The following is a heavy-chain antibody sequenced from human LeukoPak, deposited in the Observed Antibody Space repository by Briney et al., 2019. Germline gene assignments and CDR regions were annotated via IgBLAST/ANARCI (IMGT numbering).Heavy chain of an antibody. V-gene: IGHV3-23*01. CDR3: AKDRGCSSTSCYEGTFEY. CDR2: ISGSGGST. Sequence: GGSLRLSCAASGFTFSSYAMSWVRQAPGKGLEWVSAISGSGGSTYYADSVKGRFTISRDNSKNPLYLQMNSLRVEDTDVYYCAKDRGCSSTSCYEGTFEYWGQGTLVSVSS. J-gene: IGHJ4*02. D-gene: IGHD2-2*01. CDR1: GFTFSSYA.